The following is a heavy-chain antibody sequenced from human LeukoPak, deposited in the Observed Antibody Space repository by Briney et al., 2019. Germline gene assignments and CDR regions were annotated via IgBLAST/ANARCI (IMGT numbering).Heavy chain of an antibody. CDR3: ARGRYYYGSGSYYKRPYYYYYYMDV. CDR2: INHSGST. D-gene: IGHD3-10*01. Sequence: PSQTLSLTCTVSGGSISSGDYYWSWIRQPPGKGLEWIGEINHSGSTNYNPSLKSRVTISVDTSKNQFSLKLSSVTAADTAVYYCARGRYYYGSGSYYKRPYYYYYYMDVWGKGTTVTVSS. CDR1: GGSISSGDYY. V-gene: IGHV4-30-4*08. J-gene: IGHJ6*03.